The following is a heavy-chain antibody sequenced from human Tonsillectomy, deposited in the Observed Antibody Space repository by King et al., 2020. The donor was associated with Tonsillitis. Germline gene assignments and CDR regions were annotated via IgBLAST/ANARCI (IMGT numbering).Heavy chain of an antibody. D-gene: IGHD3-10*01. CDR3: AREMYYYDAFDI. CDR1: GFTLSSYN. V-gene: IGHV3-48*01. J-gene: IGHJ3*02. CDR2: IRSSRSII. Sequence: VQLVESGGGLVQPGGSLRLSCAASGFTLSSYNMNWVRQAPGKGLVWISYIRSSRSIIFYADSVKRRFTLSRDNAKNSLYLQMNSLRAEDTAVYYCAREMYYYDAFDIWGQGTMVTVSS.